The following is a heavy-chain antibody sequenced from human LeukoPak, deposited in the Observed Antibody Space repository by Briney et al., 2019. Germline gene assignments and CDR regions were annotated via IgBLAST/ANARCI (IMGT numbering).Heavy chain of an antibody. D-gene: IGHD3-22*01. CDR1: GYSFTSYW. CDR2: IYPGDSDT. V-gene: IGHV5-51*01. Sequence: GESLKISCKGSGYSFTSYWIGWVRQMPGKGLEWMGIIYPGDSDTRYSPSFQGQVTISADKSISTAYLQWSSLKASDTAMYYCARGEGYDSSGYYYWGFGYWGQGTLVTVSS. CDR3: ARGEGYDSSGYYYWGFGY. J-gene: IGHJ4*02.